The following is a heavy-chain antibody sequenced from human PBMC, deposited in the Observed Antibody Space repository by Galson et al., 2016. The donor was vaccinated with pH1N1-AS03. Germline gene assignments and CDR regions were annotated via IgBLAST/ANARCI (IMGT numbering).Heavy chain of an antibody. V-gene: IGHV1-69*13. D-gene: IGHD1-26*01. J-gene: IGHJ4*02. CDR3: ARDVSGSYGLDY. CDR2: IIPIFGTR. CDR1: GGTFGSYA. Sequence: SVKVSCKASGGTFGSYAVSWVRQAPGQGLEWMGGIIPIFGTRHYAQRFQGRVTITADESTTTASMGLSSLRFEDTAMYYCARDVSGSYGLDYWGQGTQVTVSS.